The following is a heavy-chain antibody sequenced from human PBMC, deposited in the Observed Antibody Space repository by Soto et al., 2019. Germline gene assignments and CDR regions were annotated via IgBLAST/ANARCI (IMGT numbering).Heavy chain of an antibody. Sequence: PGGSLRLSCAASGFTFSSYWMSWVRQAPGKGLEWVANIKQDGSERYYVDSVKGRFTISRDNAKNSLYLQMNSLRAEDTAVYYCARDGYSGYAFAFDIWGQGTMVTVSS. CDR1: GFTFSSYW. CDR3: ARDGYSGYAFAFDI. J-gene: IGHJ3*02. D-gene: IGHD5-12*01. CDR2: IKQDGSER. V-gene: IGHV3-7*03.